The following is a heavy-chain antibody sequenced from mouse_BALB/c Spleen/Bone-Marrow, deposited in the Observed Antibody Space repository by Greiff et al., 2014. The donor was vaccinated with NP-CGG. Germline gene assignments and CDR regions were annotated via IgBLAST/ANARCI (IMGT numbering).Heavy chain of an antibody. D-gene: IGHD2-4*01. Sequence: QVQLQQPGAEFVMPGASVKMSCKASGYTFTDKWMHWVKQRPGQGLEWIGAIDTSDSYINYNQKFKGKASLTVDASSSTAYMHPSSLTSDDSAVYYCARGGHDFSLDYWGQGTSVIVSS. CDR2: IDTSDSYI. J-gene: IGHJ4*01. CDR1: GYTFTDKW. V-gene: IGHV1-69*01. CDR3: ARGGHDFSLDY.